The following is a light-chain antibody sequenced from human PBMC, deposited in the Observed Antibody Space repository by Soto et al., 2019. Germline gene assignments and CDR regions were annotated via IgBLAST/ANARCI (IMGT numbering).Light chain of an antibody. Sequence: QSALTQPASVSGSPGQSITISCTGTSSDVGGYTYVSWYQQYPGKAPKLMIYDVSNRPSGVSDRFSGSKSGNTASLIISGLQAEDEAEYYCSSSTISTPHAVFGGRTKLTVL. CDR1: SSDVGGYTY. V-gene: IGLV2-14*01. J-gene: IGLJ2*01. CDR3: SSSTISTPHAV. CDR2: DVS.